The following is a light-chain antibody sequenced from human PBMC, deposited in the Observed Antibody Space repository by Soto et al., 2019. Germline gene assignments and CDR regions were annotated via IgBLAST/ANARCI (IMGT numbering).Light chain of an antibody. Sequence: QSVLTQPPSVSAAPGQKVTISCSGSSSNIGNNYVSWYQQLPGTAPKLLIYDNSKRPSGIPDRFSGSKSGTSATLGITGLQTGDEADYYCGTWDNSLSAYVFGTGTKLTVL. CDR2: DNS. J-gene: IGLJ1*01. CDR3: GTWDNSLSAYV. V-gene: IGLV1-51*01. CDR1: SSNIGNNY.